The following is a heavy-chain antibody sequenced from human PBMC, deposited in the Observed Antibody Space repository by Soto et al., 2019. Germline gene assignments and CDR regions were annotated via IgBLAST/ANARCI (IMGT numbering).Heavy chain of an antibody. Sequence: PGGSLRLSCAASGFTFSSYWMHWVRQAPGKGLVWVSRINSDGSSTSYADSVKGRFTISRDNAKNTLYLQMNSLRAEDTAVYYCARDLSFSSSWYPFDYWGQGTLVTVSS. CDR1: GFTFSSYW. V-gene: IGHV3-74*01. J-gene: IGHJ4*02. D-gene: IGHD6-13*01. CDR2: INSDGSST. CDR3: ARDLSFSSSWYPFDY.